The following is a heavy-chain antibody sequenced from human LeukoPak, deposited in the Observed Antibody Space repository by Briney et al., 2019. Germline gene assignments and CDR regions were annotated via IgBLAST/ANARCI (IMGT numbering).Heavy chain of an antibody. CDR1: GFTFSNAW. V-gene: IGHV3-48*04. Sequence: GGSLRLSCAASGFTFSNAWMNWVRQAPGKGLEWVSYISNNGGTISYADSVKGRFTISRDNAKNSLFLQMNSLRAEDTAVYYCARDAYTYGMVFDYWGQGTLVTVSS. CDR3: ARDAYTYGMVFDY. J-gene: IGHJ4*02. CDR2: ISNNGGTI. D-gene: IGHD5-18*01.